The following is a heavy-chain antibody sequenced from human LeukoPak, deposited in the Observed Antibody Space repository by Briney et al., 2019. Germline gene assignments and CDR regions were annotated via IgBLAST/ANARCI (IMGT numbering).Heavy chain of an antibody. CDR2: FDPEDGET. CDR1: GYTLTELS. D-gene: IGHD3-3*01. V-gene: IGHV1-24*01. Sequence: ASVKVSCKVSGYTLTELSMHWVRQAPGKGLEWMGGFDPEDGETIYAQKFQGRVTMTEDTSTDTAYMELSSLRSEDTAVYYCASVLRFLEWSFLQHRGQGTLVTVSS. J-gene: IGHJ1*01. CDR3: ASVLRFLEWSFLQH.